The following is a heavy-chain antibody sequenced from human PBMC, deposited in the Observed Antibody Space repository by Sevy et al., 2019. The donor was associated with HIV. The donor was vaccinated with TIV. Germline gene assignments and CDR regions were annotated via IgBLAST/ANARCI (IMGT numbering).Heavy chain of an antibody. V-gene: IGHV1-18*01. CDR2: IGIYNGNA. CDR3: ARVPTYYYGSATYFDY. CDR1: GYTFASNG. Sequence: ASVKVSCKASGYTFASNGISWVRQAPGQGLEWMGWIGIYNGNAKSAQKFQGRVTMTTDTSTSTAYMELGSLRSDDTAEYYCARVPTYYYGSATYFDYWGQGTLVTVSS. D-gene: IGHD3-10*01. J-gene: IGHJ4*02.